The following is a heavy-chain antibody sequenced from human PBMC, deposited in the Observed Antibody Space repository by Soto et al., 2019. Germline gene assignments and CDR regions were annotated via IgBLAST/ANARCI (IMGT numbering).Heavy chain of an antibody. CDR2: INHSGST. D-gene: IGHD5-18*01. CDR1: GGSFSGYY. CDR3: ARGLPVDTAMVTVWFDP. Sequence: SETLSLTCAVYGGSFSGYYWSWIHQPPGKGLEWIGEINHSGSTNYNPSLKSRVTISVDTSKNQFSLKLSSVTAADTAVYYCARGLPVDTAMVTVWFDPWGQGTLVTVSS. J-gene: IGHJ5*02. V-gene: IGHV4-34*01.